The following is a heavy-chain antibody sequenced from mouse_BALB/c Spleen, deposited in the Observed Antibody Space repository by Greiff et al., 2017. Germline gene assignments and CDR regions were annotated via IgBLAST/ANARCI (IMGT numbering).Heavy chain of an antibody. CDR2: IWAGGST. CDR1: GFSLTSYG. CDR3: ARGYYGSSVYAMDY. D-gene: IGHD1-1*01. V-gene: IGHV2-9*02. J-gene: IGHJ4*01. Sequence: QVQLQQSGPGLVAPSQSLSITCTVSGFSLTSYGVHWVRQPPGKGLEWLGVIWAGGSTNYNSALMSRLSISKDNSKSQVFLKMNSLQTDDTAMYYCARGYYGSSVYAMDYWGQGTSVTVSS.